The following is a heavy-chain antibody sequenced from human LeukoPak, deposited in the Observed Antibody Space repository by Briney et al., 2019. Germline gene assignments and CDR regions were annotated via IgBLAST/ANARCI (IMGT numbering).Heavy chain of an antibody. D-gene: IGHD6-13*01. CDR2: ISSSSTTM. CDR3: ASTGIATGGTRRRFDH. J-gene: IGHJ5*02. V-gene: IGHV3-48*01. Sequence: GGSLRLSCGASGFNFSTCSMNWVRQAPGKGLEWVSYISSSSTTMYYSDSVRGRFSISRDNAKNSLYLQMNSLRAEDTAVYFCASTGIATGGTRRRFDHWGQGTLVTVSS. CDR1: GFNFSTCS.